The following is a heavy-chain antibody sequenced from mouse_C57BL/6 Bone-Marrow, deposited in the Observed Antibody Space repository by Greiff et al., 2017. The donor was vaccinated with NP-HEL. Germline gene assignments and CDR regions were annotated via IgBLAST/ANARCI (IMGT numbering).Heavy chain of an antibody. Sequence: QVQLKESGAELVKPGASVKISCKASGYAFSSYWMNWVKPRPGKGLEWIGQLYPGDGDTNYNGKFKDKASLTADKSSSTAYMQLSSLTSEDSAVYFCARGAYWGQGTLVTVSA. CDR3: ARGAY. CDR2: LYPGDGDT. V-gene: IGHV1-80*01. CDR1: GYAFSSYW. J-gene: IGHJ3*01.